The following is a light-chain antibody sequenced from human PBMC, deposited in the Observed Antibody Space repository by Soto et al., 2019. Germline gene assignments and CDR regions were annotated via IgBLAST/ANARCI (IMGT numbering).Light chain of an antibody. V-gene: IGKV1-39*01. Sequence: DIQITQSPSSLSASVEGRGVITCRASQSISNHLNWYQQKPGKAPKLLIFAASSLQSGVPSRFSGSRSGPDFTLTISSLQPEDFATYYCQQSYSSPPTFGQGTKVDIK. CDR1: QSISNH. J-gene: IGKJ1*01. CDR2: AAS. CDR3: QQSYSSPPT.